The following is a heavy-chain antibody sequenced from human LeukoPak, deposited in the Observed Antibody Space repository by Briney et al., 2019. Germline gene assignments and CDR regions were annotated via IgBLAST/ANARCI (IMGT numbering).Heavy chain of an antibody. D-gene: IGHD2-15*01. V-gene: IGHV3-7*03. CDR2: IKQDGSEK. CDR1: VFTFSSYC. J-gene: IGHJ4*02. Sequence: GGSLRLSCAASVFTFSSYCMSWVRQAPWKGLEWVANIKQDGSEKYYVDSVKGRFTISRDNAKNSLYLQMNSLRAEDTAVYYCAREAWYYFDYWGQGTLVTVSS. CDR3: AREAWYYFDY.